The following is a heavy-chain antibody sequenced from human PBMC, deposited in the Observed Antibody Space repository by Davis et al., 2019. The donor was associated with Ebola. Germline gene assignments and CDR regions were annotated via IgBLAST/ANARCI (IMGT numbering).Heavy chain of an antibody. D-gene: IGHD6-19*01. CDR2: IYYSGST. J-gene: IGHJ4*02. V-gene: IGHV4-59*01. Sequence: SETLSLTCAVYGGSLSGYYWSWIRQPPGKGLEWIGYIYYSGSTNYNPSLKSRVTISVDTSKNQFSLRLSSVTAADTAVYYCARGTMYSSGWYFDFWGQGTLVTVSS. CDR1: GGSLSGYY. CDR3: ARGTMYSSGWYFDF.